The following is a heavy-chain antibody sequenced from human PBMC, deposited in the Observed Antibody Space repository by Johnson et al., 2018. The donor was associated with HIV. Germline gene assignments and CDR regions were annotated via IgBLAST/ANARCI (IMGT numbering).Heavy chain of an antibody. CDR2: ISYDGSNK. CDR3: ARQQPSSVKGAFDI. V-gene: IGHV3-30*03. CDR1: GFTFSSYG. D-gene: IGHD6-13*01. Sequence: VQLVESGGGVVQPGRSLRLSCAASGFTFSSYGMHWVHQAPGKGLEWVAVISYDGSNKYYADSVKGRFTFSRDNAKNSLYLQMNSLRAEDTAVYYCARQQPSSVKGAFDIWGQGTMVTVSS. J-gene: IGHJ3*02.